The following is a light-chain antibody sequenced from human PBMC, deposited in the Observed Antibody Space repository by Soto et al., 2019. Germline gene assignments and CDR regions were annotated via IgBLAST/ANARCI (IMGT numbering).Light chain of an antibody. V-gene: IGKV3-20*01. CDR2: GAS. J-gene: IGKJ4*01. CDR3: HQYCNSPLT. Sequence: EIVLTQSPGTLSLSPGERATLSCRASQSVTSSYLAWYQQKPGQAPRLLIYGASSRATGIPDRFSGSGSGTDFTLTISRLEPEDFAVYYCHQYCNSPLTFGGGTKVEIK. CDR1: QSVTSSY.